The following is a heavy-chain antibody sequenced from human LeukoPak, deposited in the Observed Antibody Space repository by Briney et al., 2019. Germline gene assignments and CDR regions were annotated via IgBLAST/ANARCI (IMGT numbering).Heavy chain of an antibody. CDR2: IYYSGST. J-gene: IGHJ6*03. V-gene: IGHV4-39*07. D-gene: IGHD3-3*01. Sequence: SETLSLTCTVSGGSISSSSYYWGWIRQPPGKGLEWIGSIYYSGSTYYNPSLKSRVTISVDTSKNQFSLKLSSVTAADTAVYYCAREQITIFGVVIKSGYYYYYMDVWGKGTTVTVSS. CDR1: GGSISSSSYY. CDR3: AREQITIFGVVIKSGYYYYYMDV.